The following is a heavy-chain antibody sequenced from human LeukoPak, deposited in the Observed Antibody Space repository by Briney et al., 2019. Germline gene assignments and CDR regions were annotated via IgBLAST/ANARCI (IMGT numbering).Heavy chain of an antibody. J-gene: IGHJ4*02. V-gene: IGHV4-59*01. CDR1: GGSISSYY. CDR3: ARVFDSGYSYAGFDY. CDR2: IYYSGST. D-gene: IGHD5-18*01. Sequence: SETLSLTCTVSGGSISSYYWSWIRLPPGKGLEWIGYIYYSGSTNYNPSLKSRVTISVDTSKNQFSLKLSSVTAADTAVYYCARVFDSGYSYAGFDYWGQGTLVTVSS.